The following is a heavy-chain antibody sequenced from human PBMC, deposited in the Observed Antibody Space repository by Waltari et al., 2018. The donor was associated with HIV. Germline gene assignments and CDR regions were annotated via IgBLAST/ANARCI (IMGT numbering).Heavy chain of an antibody. D-gene: IGHD3-16*02. CDR3: ARMQRFYGSEQSRYFYFGMDV. CDR2: LYSNGNT. V-gene: IGHV3-53*01. CDR1: GFIVSDNY. Sequence: EVQLVESGGNLTRPGGSLRLSCVGSGFIVSDNYMSWVGQAPGKGAEWVSVLYSNGNTLYGGSVKGRFTIFRDNSRNTLYLQMNTLRVDDTAVYYCARMQRFYGSEQSRYFYFGMDVWGQGTTVTVSS. J-gene: IGHJ6*02.